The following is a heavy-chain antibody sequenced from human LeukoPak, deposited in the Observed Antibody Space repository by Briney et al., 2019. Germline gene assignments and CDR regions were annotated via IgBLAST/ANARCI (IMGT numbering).Heavy chain of an antibody. CDR3: ARRRWGSSGWRNWFDP. CDR1: GGSFSGYY. J-gene: IGHJ5*02. Sequence: SETLSLTCAVYGGSFSGYYWSWNSQPPGKGLEWIGEINHSGSTNYNPSLKSRVTISVDTSKNQFSLKLSSVTAADTAVYYCARRRWGSSGWRNWFDPWGQGTLVTVSS. CDR2: INHSGST. D-gene: IGHD6-19*01. V-gene: IGHV4-34*01.